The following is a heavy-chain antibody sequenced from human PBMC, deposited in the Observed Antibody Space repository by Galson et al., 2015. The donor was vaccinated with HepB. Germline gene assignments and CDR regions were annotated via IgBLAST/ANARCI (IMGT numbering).Heavy chain of an antibody. J-gene: IGHJ4*02. V-gene: IGHV6-1*01. D-gene: IGHD1-26*01. CDR3: ARGDSGFDS. CDR1: GDSVSGHSAA. CDR2: TYYRSKWYN. Sequence: CAISGDSVSGHSAAWNWIRQSPSRGLEWLGRTYYRSKWYNDYAVSVESRITINSDTSKNQFSLQLNSVAPEDTAVYYCARGDSGFDSWGQGTLVTVSS.